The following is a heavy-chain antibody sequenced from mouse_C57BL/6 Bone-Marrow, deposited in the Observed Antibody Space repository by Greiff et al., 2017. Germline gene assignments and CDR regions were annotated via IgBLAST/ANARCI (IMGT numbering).Heavy chain of an antibody. V-gene: IGHV2-2*01. J-gene: IGHJ4*01. CDR2: IWSGGST. Sequence: QVQLKQSGPGLVQPSQSLSITCTVSGFSLTSYGVHWVRQSPGKGLEWLGVIWSGGSTDYNAAFISRLSISKDNSKSQVFFKMNSLQADDTAIYYCARNSPIYYGSSYYAMDYWGQGTSVTVSS. CDR3: ARNSPIYYGSSYYAMDY. D-gene: IGHD1-1*01. CDR1: GFSLTSYG.